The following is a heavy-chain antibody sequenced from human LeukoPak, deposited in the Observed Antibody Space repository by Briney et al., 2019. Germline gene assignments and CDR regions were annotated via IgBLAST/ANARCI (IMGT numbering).Heavy chain of an antibody. CDR3: ARDLHQHHSYGLGIAAAGSDY. J-gene: IGHJ4*02. CDR2: INPNSGGT. Sequence: ASVKVSCKASGYTFTGYYMHWVRQAPGQGLEWMGWINPNSGGTNYAQKFQGRVTMTRDTSISTAYMELSRLRSDDTAVYYCARDLHQHHSYGLGIAAAGSDYWGQGTLVTVSS. D-gene: IGHD6-13*01. V-gene: IGHV1-2*02. CDR1: GYTFTGYY.